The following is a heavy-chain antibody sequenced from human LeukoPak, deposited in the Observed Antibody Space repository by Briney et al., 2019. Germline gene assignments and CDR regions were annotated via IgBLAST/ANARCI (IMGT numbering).Heavy chain of an antibody. D-gene: IGHD2-15*01. J-gene: IGHJ5*02. CDR1: GYTFTNYY. Sequence: ASVKVSCKAPGYTFTNYYMHWVRQAPGQGLEWMGMINPSGGSTRYALKFQGRVSMTRDTSTRTVYMEMSSLRSEDTAVYYCARDLGFCSDGNCYNNWFDPWGQGTLVTVSS. CDR3: ARDLGFCSDGNCYNNWFDP. CDR2: INPSGGST. V-gene: IGHV1-46*01.